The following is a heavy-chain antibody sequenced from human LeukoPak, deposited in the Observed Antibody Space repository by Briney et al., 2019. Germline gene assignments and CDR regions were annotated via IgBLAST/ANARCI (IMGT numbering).Heavy chain of an antibody. Sequence: PSETLSLTCAVYGGSFSGYYWSWIRQPPGKGLEWIGEINHSGSTNYNPSLKSRVTISVDTSKNQFSLKLSSVTAADTPVYYCASRSGWTHTHWYFDLWGRGTLVTVSS. J-gene: IGHJ2*01. D-gene: IGHD6-19*01. CDR1: GGSFSGYY. V-gene: IGHV4-34*01. CDR3: ASRSGWTHTHWYFDL. CDR2: INHSGST.